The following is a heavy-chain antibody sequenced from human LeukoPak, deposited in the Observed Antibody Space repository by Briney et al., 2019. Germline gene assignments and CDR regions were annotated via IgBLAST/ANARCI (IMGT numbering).Heavy chain of an antibody. CDR2: ISSSSSYI. D-gene: IGHD3-9*01. J-gene: IGHJ4*02. Sequence: GGSLRLSCAASGFTFSSYSMNWVRQAPGKGLEWVSSISSSSSYIYYADSVKGRFTISRDNAKNSLYLQMNSLRAEDTAVYYCARDSYDILTGYSGVDCWGQGTLVTVSS. V-gene: IGHV3-21*01. CDR3: ARDSYDILTGYSGVDC. CDR1: GFTFSSYS.